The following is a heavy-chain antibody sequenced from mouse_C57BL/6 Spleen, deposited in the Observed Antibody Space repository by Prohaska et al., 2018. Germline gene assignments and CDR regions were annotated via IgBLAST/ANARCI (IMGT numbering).Heavy chain of an antibody. CDR2: INPNNGGT. CDR3: ARSYYDYDEGAGYAMDY. D-gene: IGHD2-4*01. Sequence: HGKSLEWIGYINPNNGGTSYNQKFKGKATLTVNKSSSTAYMELRSLTSEDTAVYYCARSYYDYDEGAGYAMDYWGQGTSVTVSS. V-gene: IGHV1-22*01. J-gene: IGHJ4*01.